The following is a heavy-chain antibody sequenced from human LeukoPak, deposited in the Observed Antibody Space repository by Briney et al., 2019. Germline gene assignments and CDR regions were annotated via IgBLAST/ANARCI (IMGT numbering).Heavy chain of an antibody. Sequence: SQTLSLTCAISGGSVSSNSAAWNWIRQSPSRGLEWLGRTYYRSKWYSDYAVSVRSRITINPDTSKNHFSLQLNSVTPEDTAVYYCAYYGDPPYNWFDPWGQGTLVTVSS. CDR2: TYYRSKWYS. CDR1: GGSVSSNSAA. J-gene: IGHJ5*02. D-gene: IGHD3-10*01. V-gene: IGHV6-1*01. CDR3: AYYGDPPYNWFDP.